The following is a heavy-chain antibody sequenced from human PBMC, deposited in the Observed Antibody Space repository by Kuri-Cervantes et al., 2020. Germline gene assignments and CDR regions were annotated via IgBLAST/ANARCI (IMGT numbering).Heavy chain of an antibody. J-gene: IGHJ4*02. V-gene: IGHV3-11*01. CDR3: ARVFSPAAIDY. D-gene: IGHD2-2*01. CDR1: GLTFSDYY. CDR2: ISSSGSTI. Sequence: GGSLRLSCAASGLTFSDYYMSWIRQAPGKGLEWVSYISSSGSTIYYADSVKGRFTISRDNAKNSLYLQMNSLRAEDTAVYYCARVFSPAAIDYWGQGTQVTVSS.